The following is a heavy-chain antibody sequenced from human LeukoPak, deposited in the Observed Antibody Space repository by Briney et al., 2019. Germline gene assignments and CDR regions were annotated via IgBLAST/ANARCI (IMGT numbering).Heavy chain of an antibody. Sequence: PGGSLRLSCAASGFTFSSYSMNWVRQAPGKGLEWVAVISYDGSDKYYAGSVKGRFTISRDNSKNTLYLQMNSLSAEDTAVYYCAKDRMATMDYFDYWGQGTLVTVSS. V-gene: IGHV3-30*18. CDR1: GFTFSSYS. CDR2: ISYDGSDK. CDR3: AKDRMATMDYFDY. D-gene: IGHD5-24*01. J-gene: IGHJ4*02.